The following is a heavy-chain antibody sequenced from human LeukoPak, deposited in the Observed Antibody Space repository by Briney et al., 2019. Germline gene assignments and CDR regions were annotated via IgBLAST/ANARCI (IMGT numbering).Heavy chain of an antibody. CDR1: GYTFTGYY. Sequence: ASVKVSCKASGYTFTGYYMHWVRQAPGQGLEWMGWINPNSGGTNYAQKFQGRVTMTRDTSISTAYMELSRLRSDDTAVYYCARSPRVISSWYLVSDYWGQGTLVTVSS. CDR2: INPNSGGT. J-gene: IGHJ4*02. V-gene: IGHV1-2*02. CDR3: ARSPRVISSWYLVSDY. D-gene: IGHD6-13*01.